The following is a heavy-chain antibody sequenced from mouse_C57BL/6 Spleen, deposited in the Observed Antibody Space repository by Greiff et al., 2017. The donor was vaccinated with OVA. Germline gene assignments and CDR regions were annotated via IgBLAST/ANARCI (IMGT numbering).Heavy chain of an antibody. J-gene: IGHJ1*03. Sequence: QVQLQQSGPELVKPGASVKISCKASGYSFTSYYIHWVKQRPGQGLEWIGWIYPGSGNTKYNEKFKGKATLTADTSSSTAYMQLSSLTSEDSAVYYCARGYYGSSYGYFDVWGTGTTVTVSS. CDR3: ARGYYGSSYGYFDV. CDR1: GYSFTSYY. D-gene: IGHD1-1*01. V-gene: IGHV1-66*01. CDR2: IYPGSGNT.